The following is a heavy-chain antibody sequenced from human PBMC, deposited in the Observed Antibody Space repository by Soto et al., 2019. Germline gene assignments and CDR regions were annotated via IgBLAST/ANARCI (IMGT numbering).Heavy chain of an antibody. Sequence: PSETLSLTCAVSSGSISSSNWWSWVRQPPGKGLEWIGEIYHSGSTNYNPSLKSRVTISVDKSKNQFSLKLSSVTAADTAVYYCARASYDRTIDYYYGMDVWGQGTTVTVSS. D-gene: IGHD3-3*01. CDR3: ARASYDRTIDYYYGMDV. CDR1: SGSISSSNW. V-gene: IGHV4-4*02. J-gene: IGHJ6*02. CDR2: IYHSGST.